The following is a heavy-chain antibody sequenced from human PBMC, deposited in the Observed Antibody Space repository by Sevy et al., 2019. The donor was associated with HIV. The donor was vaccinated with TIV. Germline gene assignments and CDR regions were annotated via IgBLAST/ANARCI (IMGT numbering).Heavy chain of an antibody. CDR3: ARAPEENYDYITGSFDY. Sequence: GGSLRLSCAASGFTFSSYGMHWVRQAPGKGLEWVSSISISSNHIYYAESMKGRFTVSRDNAKNSLYLQMNSLRAEDTAVYYCARAPEENYDYITGSFDYWGQGTLVTVSS. J-gene: IGHJ4*02. V-gene: IGHV3-21*01. D-gene: IGHD3-16*01. CDR1: GFTFSSYG. CDR2: ISISSNHI.